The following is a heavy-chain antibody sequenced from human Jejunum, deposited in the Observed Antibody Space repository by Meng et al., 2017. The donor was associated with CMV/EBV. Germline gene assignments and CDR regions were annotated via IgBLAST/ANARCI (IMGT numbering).Heavy chain of an antibody. V-gene: IGHV3-23*03. CDR3: TRAPYSSSRGGYFYGMDV. CDR2: IYSDGSFT. J-gene: IGHJ6*02. Sequence: SSSAMSWVRQAPGKGLEWVSLIYSDGSFTYYGDSVKGRFTISRDNSKDTLYLQINSLRAEDTAVYHCTRAPYSSSRGGYFYGMDVWGQGTTVTVSS. D-gene: IGHD2-2*01. CDR1: SSSA.